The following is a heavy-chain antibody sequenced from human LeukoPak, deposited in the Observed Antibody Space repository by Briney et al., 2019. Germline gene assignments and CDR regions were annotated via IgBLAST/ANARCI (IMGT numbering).Heavy chain of an antibody. CDR3: AKESRGSSWILPYYYYGMDV. CDR1: GFTFGSYG. J-gene: IGHJ6*02. Sequence: GGSLRLSCAASGFTFGSYGMHWVRQAPGKGLEWVAVISYDGSNKYYADSVKGRFTISRDNSKNTLYLQMNSQRAEDTAVYYCAKESRGSSWILPYYYYGMDVWGQGTTVTVSS. CDR2: ISYDGSNK. V-gene: IGHV3-30*18. D-gene: IGHD6-13*01.